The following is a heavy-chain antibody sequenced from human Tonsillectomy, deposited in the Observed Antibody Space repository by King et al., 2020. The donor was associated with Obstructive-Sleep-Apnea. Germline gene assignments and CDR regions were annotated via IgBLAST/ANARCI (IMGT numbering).Heavy chain of an antibody. Sequence: VQLVESGGGVVQPGRSLRLSCAASGFTFSNFAVSWVRQAPGKGLEWVALISYDGSNEYYADSVKGRFTFSRDNSKNTLYLQMHSLRAEDTAVYYCARGSKYFDIWGQGTMVTVSS. D-gene: IGHD1-26*01. V-gene: IGHV3-30-3*01. CDR2: ISYDGSNE. CDR3: ARGSKYFDI. J-gene: IGHJ3*02. CDR1: GFTFSNFA.